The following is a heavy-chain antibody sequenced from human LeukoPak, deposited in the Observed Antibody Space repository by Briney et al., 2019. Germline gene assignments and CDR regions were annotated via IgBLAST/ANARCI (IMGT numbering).Heavy chain of an antibody. CDR3: ARLSRDGYNYFDY. V-gene: IGHV5-51*01. J-gene: IGHJ4*02. CDR2: IYPGDSDT. Sequence: GESLEISCKGSGYIFASYWIGWVRQMPGKGLEWMGIIYPGDSDTRYSPSFQGQVTISADKSISTAYLQWSSLKASDTAMYYCARLSRDGYNYFDYWGQGTLVTVSS. D-gene: IGHD5-24*01. CDR1: GYIFASYW.